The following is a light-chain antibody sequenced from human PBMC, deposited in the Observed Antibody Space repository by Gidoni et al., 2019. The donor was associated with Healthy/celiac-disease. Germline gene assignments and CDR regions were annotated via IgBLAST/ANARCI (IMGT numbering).Light chain of an antibody. V-gene: IGLV3-1*01. CDR2: QDS. Sequence: SYDLTQPPSVSVSPGQTASITFSGDKLGDKYACWYQQKPGQSPVLVIYQDSKRPSGLPERFSGSNSGNTATLTISGTQAMDEADYYCQAWDSSIVVFGGGTKLTVL. CDR3: QAWDSSIVV. J-gene: IGLJ2*01. CDR1: KLGDKY.